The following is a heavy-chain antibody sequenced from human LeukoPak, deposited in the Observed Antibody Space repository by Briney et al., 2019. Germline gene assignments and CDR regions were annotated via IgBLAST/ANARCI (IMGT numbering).Heavy chain of an antibody. CDR1: GSTFSDYY. Sequence: GGSLRLSCAASGSTFSDYYMSWIRQAPGKGLEWVSYISSSGSTIYYADSVKGRFTISRDNAKNSLYLQMNSLRAEDTAVYYCARDMTTVTSYWFDPWGQGTLVTVSS. D-gene: IGHD4-11*01. CDR2: ISSSGSTI. CDR3: ARDMTTVTSYWFDP. J-gene: IGHJ5*02. V-gene: IGHV3-11*01.